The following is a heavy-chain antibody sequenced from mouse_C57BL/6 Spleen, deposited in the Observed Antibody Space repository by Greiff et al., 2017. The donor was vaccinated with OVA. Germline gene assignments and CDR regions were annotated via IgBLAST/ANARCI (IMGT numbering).Heavy chain of an antibody. CDR3: ARGDGSGYYLFDY. D-gene: IGHD3-2*02. Sequence: VQLQQSGAELVKPGASVKISCTASGYAFSSYWMNWVKQRPGKGLEWIGQIYPGDGDTNYNGKFKGKATLTADKSSSTAYLQLSSLTSEDSAVYYCARGDGSGYYLFDYWGKGTTLTVSS. V-gene: IGHV1-80*01. J-gene: IGHJ2*01. CDR2: IYPGDGDT. CDR1: GYAFSSYW.